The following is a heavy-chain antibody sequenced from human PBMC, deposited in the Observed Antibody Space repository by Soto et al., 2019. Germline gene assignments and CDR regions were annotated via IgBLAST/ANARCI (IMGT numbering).Heavy chain of an antibody. CDR2: IIPIFGTA. J-gene: IGHJ4*02. CDR1: GGTFSSYA. V-gene: IGHV1-69*06. Sequence: SVKVSCKASGGTFSSYAISWVRQAPGQGLEWMGGIIPIFGTANYAQKFQGRVTITADKSTSTAYKELSSLRSEDTAVYYCARAVGYCSGGSCYYFDCWGQGTLVTVSS. CDR3: ARAVGYCSGGSCYYFDC. D-gene: IGHD2-15*01.